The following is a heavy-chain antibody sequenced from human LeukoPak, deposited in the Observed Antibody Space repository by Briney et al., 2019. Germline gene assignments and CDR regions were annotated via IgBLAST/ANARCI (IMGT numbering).Heavy chain of an antibody. Sequence: PSETLSLTCTVSGYSISSGYFWGWIRQTPGKGLEWIGSIYNSGSTYYNPSLKSRVTISVDKSKNQFSLKLSSVTAADTAVYYCARDRRYYDSSGYIRGFDYWGQGTLVTVSS. CDR2: IYNSGST. CDR1: GYSISSGYF. D-gene: IGHD3-22*01. CDR3: ARDRRYYDSSGYIRGFDY. J-gene: IGHJ4*02. V-gene: IGHV4-38-2*02.